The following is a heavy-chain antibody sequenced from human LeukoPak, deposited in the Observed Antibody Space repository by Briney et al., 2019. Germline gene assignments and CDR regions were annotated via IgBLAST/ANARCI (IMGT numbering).Heavy chain of an antibody. CDR1: GGTFSSYA. CDR2: IIPIFGTA. Sequence: ASVKVSCKASGGTFSSYAISWVRQAPGQGLEWMGGIIPIFGTANYAQKFQGRVTITADESTSTAYMELSSLRSEDTAVYYCARGPIAMAGTGMDVWGQGTTVTVSS. J-gene: IGHJ6*02. V-gene: IGHV1-69*13. D-gene: IGHD6-19*01. CDR3: ARGPIAMAGTGMDV.